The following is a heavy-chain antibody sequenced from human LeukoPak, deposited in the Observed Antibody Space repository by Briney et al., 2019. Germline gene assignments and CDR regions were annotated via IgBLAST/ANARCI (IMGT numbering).Heavy chain of an antibody. CDR1: GYTFTGYE. V-gene: IGHV1-8*01. CDR3: TRGSLSGSSGDY. CDR2: MNPNTGDT. D-gene: IGHD1-26*01. J-gene: IGHJ4*02. Sequence: ASVRVSCKASGYTFTGYEINWVRQATGQGLEWMGWMNPNTGDTGYAQKFQGRVTMTRNSSIDTAYMELSGLRSEDTAVYYCTRGSLSGSSGDYWGQGTLLTVSS.